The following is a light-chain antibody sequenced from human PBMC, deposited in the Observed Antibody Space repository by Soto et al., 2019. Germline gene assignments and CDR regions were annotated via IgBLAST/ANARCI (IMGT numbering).Light chain of an antibody. J-gene: IGKJ4*01. CDR2: GAS. V-gene: IGKV3-20*01. CDR3: QQYGRSPRST. CDR1: QSVSSSY. Sequence: EMVLTQSPGTLSLSPGERATLSCRASQSVSSSYSAWYQQKPGQAPRLLIYGASSRATGIPDRFSGSGSGTDFTLTISRLEPEDFAVYYCQQYGRSPRSTFGGGTKVEIK.